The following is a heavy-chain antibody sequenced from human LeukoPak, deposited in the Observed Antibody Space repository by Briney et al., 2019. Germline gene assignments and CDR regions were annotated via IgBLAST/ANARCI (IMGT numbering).Heavy chain of an antibody. CDR1: GYTFTSYY. D-gene: IGHD6-19*01. V-gene: IGHV1-46*01. Sequence: GASVKVSCKASGYTFTSYYMHWVRQAPGQGLEWMGIINPSGGSTSYAQKFQGRVTMTRDTSISTAYMELSRLRSDDTAVYYCARAVAGDYWGQGTLVTVSS. J-gene: IGHJ4*02. CDR3: ARAVAGDY. CDR2: INPSGGST.